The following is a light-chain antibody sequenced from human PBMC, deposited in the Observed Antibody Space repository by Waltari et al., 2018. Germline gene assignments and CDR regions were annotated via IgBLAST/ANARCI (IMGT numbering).Light chain of an antibody. J-gene: IGLJ3*02. Sequence: QTARITCSGDALPKKYAFWYQQKSGQAPVLVIYDDSKRPSGIPERFSGSSSGTPATLTISGAQVEDEVDYYCYSTDTSGNHRVFGGGTKLTVL. CDR1: ALPKKY. V-gene: IGLV3-10*01. CDR3: YSTDTSGNHRV. CDR2: DDS.